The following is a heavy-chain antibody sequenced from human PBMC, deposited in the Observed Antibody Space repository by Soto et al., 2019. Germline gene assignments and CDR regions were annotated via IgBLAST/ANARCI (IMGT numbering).Heavy chain of an antibody. Sequence: VASVKVSCKASGGTFSSYAISWVRQAPGQGLEWMGGIIPIFGTANYAQKFQGRVTITADKSTSTAYMELSSLRSEDTAVYYCARLMATVNPYFDYWGQGTLVTVSS. CDR3: ARLMATVNPYFDY. V-gene: IGHV1-69*06. CDR2: IIPIFGTA. J-gene: IGHJ4*02. CDR1: GGTFSSYA. D-gene: IGHD4-4*01.